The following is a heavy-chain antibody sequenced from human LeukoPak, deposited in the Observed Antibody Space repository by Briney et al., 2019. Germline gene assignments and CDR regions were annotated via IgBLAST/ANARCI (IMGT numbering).Heavy chain of an antibody. J-gene: IGHJ4*02. Sequence: SETLSLTCTVSGGSISSYYWSWIRQPPGKGLEWTGYIYYSGSTNYNPSLKSRVTISVDTSKNQFSLKLSSVTAADTAVYYCARQVKTYYGSGSFDYWGQGTLVTVYS. D-gene: IGHD3-10*01. CDR2: IYYSGST. CDR1: GGSISSYY. V-gene: IGHV4-59*08. CDR3: ARQVKTYYGSGSFDY.